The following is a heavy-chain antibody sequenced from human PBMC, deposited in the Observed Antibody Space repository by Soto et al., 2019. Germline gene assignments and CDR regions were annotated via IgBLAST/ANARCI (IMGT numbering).Heavy chain of an antibody. V-gene: IGHV4-34*01. CDR1: GGSFSGYY. CDR2: INHSGST. CDR3: GRVFGSGSYSKYYYYYYGMDV. J-gene: IGHJ6*02. Sequence: SETLSLTCAVYGGSFSGYYWSWIRQPPGKGLEWIGEINHSGSTNYNPSLKSRVTISVDTSKNQFSLKLSSVTAADTAVYYCGRVFGSGSYSKYYYYYYGMDVWGQGTTVTVSS. D-gene: IGHD1-26*01.